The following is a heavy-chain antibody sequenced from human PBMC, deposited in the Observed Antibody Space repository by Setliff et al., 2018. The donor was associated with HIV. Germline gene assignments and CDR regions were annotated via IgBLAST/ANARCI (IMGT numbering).Heavy chain of an antibody. Sequence: PSETLSLTCAVSGYSISGGSYWAWIRQPPGKGLGWIGSIYHSGTTYYNPSLKSRVTISVDTSKNKFSLMLSSLTAADPAVYYCAGGAFIGCGWCYFGMDVWGQGTTVTVSS. CDR2: IYHSGTT. CDR3: AGGAFIGCGWCYFGMDV. J-gene: IGHJ6*02. D-gene: IGHD2-21*01. V-gene: IGHV4-38-2*01. CDR1: GYSISGGSY.